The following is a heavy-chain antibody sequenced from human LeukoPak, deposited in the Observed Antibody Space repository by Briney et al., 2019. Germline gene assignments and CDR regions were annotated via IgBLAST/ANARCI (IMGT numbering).Heavy chain of an antibody. J-gene: IGHJ4*02. Sequence: SETLSLTCSVSGGSVSSSTHYWAWIRQPPGKGLEWIGSIYHTGRTFVSASPGSRLSMSVDPSSDLLSLTLTSVNASDTAIYYCVRGFVRSWRFDSWGQGALVIVSS. D-gene: IGHD2-21*01. V-gene: IGHV4-39*02. CDR2: IYHTGRT. CDR3: VRGFVRSWRFDS. CDR1: GGSVSSSTHY.